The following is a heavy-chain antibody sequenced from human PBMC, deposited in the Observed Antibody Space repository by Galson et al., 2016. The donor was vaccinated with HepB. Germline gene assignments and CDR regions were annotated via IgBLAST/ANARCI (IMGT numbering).Heavy chain of an antibody. D-gene: IGHD4-11*01. CDR2: IIPILRRT. Sequence: SVKVSCKASGGTLSSYHFSWVRQAPGQGLEWMGRIIPILRRTNYAQKFQGRVTITADRSTTTVYLELNSLRFDDTAVYYCAKGPPNHGDYNYFDSWGQGTLVTVSS. CDR1: GGTLSSYH. V-gene: IGHV1-69*04. CDR3: AKGPPNHGDYNYFDS. J-gene: IGHJ4*02.